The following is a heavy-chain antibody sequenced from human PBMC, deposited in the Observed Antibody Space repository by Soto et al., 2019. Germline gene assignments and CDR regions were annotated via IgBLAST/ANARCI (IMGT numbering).Heavy chain of an antibody. J-gene: IGHJ4*02. V-gene: IGHV1-69*02. D-gene: IGHD5-12*01. Sequence: VQLVQSGAEVKQPGSSVKVSCKTSGGTFGNYPINWVRQAPGQGLEWMGRVIPILGMGSYAQKFQGRVTITADRSTSTASMELSSLRSDDTAVYYCATDYRDGYNIPFDYWGQGTLVTVSS. CDR3: ATDYRDGYNIPFDY. CDR1: GGTFGNYP. CDR2: VIPILGMG.